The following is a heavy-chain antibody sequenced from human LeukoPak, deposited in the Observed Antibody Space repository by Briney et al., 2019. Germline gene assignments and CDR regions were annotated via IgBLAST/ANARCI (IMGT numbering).Heavy chain of an antibody. Sequence: GGSLRLSCAASGFTFSSYWMHWVRQAPGKGLLWVSRIKSDGSTTTYADSVKGRFTISRVNAKNTLYLQMNSLRAEDTAVYYCARVGASTGAFDIWGQGTMVTVSS. CDR3: ARVGASTGAFDI. D-gene: IGHD1-26*01. CDR1: GFTFSSYW. CDR2: IKSDGSTT. V-gene: IGHV3-74*01. J-gene: IGHJ3*02.